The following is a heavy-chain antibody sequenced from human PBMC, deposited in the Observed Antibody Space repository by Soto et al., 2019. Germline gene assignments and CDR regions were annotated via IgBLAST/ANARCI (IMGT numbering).Heavy chain of an antibody. CDR1: GGSFSGYY. CDR2: INHSGST. CDR3: ARGIAARVGGYCYYYGMDV. Sequence: QVQLQQWGAGLLKPSETLSLTCAVYGGSFSGYYWSWIRQPPGKGLEWIWEINHSGSTNYNPSLKSRVTIAVETSKNQFCLKLSSVTAADTAVYYCARGIAARVGGYCYYYGMDVWGQGTTVTVSS. V-gene: IGHV4-34*01. J-gene: IGHJ6*02. D-gene: IGHD6-6*01.